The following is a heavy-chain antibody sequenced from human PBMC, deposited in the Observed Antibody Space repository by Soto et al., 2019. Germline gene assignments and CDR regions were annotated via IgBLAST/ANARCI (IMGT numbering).Heavy chain of an antibody. CDR1: GGSFSDYY. V-gene: IGHV4-34*01. Sequence: SETLPLTSAVYGGSFSDYYWTWIRQPPGTGLEWIGEINHSGSTNYNPSLKSRVTISVDTSKNQFSLKLTSVTAADTAVYYCARDKITGLFDYWGQGTQVTVS. J-gene: IGHJ4*02. D-gene: IGHD2-8*02. CDR3: ARDKITGLFDY. CDR2: INHSGST.